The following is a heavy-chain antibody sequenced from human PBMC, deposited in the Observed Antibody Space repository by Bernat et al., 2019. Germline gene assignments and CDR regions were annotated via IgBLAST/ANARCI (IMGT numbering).Heavy chain of an antibody. Sequence: QVQLQESGPGLVKPSETLSLTCAVSGYSISSGYSWGWIRQPPGKGLEWIGSIYHSGSTYYNPSLKSRVTISVDTSKNQFSLKLSSVTAADTAVYYCAREGNYVWGSYRSPRGYNWFDPWGQGTLVTVSS. CDR2: IYHSGST. CDR3: AREGNYVWGSYRSPRGYNWFDP. V-gene: IGHV4-38-2*02. CDR1: GYSISSGYS. J-gene: IGHJ5*02. D-gene: IGHD3-16*02.